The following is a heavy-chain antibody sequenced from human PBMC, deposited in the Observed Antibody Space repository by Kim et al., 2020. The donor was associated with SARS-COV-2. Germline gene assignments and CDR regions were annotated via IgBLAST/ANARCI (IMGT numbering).Heavy chain of an antibody. Sequence: PSLKSRFTLSLDTSKNQFSLKLNSVTAADTAFYYCARNYYDSSGFLPIDYWGQGTLVTVSS. J-gene: IGHJ4*02. D-gene: IGHD3-22*01. CDR3: ARNYYDSSGFLPIDY. V-gene: IGHV4-59*01.